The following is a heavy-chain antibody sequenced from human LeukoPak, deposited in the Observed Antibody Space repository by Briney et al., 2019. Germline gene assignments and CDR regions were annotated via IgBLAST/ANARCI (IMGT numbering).Heavy chain of an antibody. J-gene: IGHJ3*02. CDR3: AKRRYSGYDIGGFDI. D-gene: IGHD5-12*01. CDR2: VNGSGGFT. V-gene: IGHV3-23*01. Sequence: GGSLRLSCAASGFTFSSYAMTWVRQAPGKGLEWVANVNGSGGFTYHADSVKGRFTISRDNSKNTLFLQMNSLIVEDTAVYFCAKRRYSGYDIGGFDIWGQGTMVTVS. CDR1: GFTFSSYA.